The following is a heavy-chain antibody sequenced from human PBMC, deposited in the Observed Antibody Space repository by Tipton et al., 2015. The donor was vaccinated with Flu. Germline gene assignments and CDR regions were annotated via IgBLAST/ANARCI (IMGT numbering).Heavy chain of an antibody. V-gene: IGHV1-2*02. D-gene: IGHD1-1*01. CDR1: GYTFTGYF. CDR3: ARARARGLDV. J-gene: IGHJ4*02. Sequence: QLVQSGAEVKKPGASVKVSCKTSGYTFTGYFIHWVRQAPGQGLEWMGWIGPISPNAGITKYAQKFQGRVALTRDTSIDTAFMELTDLTSDDTAVYYCARARARGLDVWGQGTLVTVSS. CDR2: IGPISPNAGIT.